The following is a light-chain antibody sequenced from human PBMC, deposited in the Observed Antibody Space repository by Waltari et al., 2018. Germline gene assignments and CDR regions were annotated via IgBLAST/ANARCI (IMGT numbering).Light chain of an antibody. CDR2: DVA. V-gene: IGLV2-14*03. CDR1: SSEVGGYKY. CDR3: SSYSTTSAVV. J-gene: IGLJ2*01. Sequence: QSALTQPASVSGSPGQSISVSCKVTSSEVGGYKYVPRYQHPPGKAPKLLIYDVAKRPSGVSDRFSGSKTGNTASLTISGLRAEDEAFYYCSSYSTTSAVVFGGGTKMTVL.